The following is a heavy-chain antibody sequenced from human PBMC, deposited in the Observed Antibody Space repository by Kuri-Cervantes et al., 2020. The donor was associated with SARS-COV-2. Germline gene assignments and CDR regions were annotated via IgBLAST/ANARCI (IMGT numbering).Heavy chain of an antibody. D-gene: IGHD2-2*02. CDR3: ARDWDCSSPSCYTYYYYYYMDV. V-gene: IGHV3-21*01. Sequence: GGSMRPSCAASGFTFSSYSINWVRQAPGKGLEWVSSISSSRSYIYYADSVKGRFTISRDNAKNSLYLQMNSLRAEDTAVYYCARDWDCSSPSCYTYYYYYYMDVWGKGTTVTVSS. CDR2: ISSSRSYI. CDR1: GFTFSSYS. J-gene: IGHJ6*03.